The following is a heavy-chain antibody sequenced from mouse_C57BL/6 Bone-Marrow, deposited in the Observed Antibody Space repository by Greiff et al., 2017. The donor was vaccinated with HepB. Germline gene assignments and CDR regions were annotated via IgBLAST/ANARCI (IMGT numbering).Heavy chain of an antibody. CDR1: GYTFTSYW. D-gene: IGHD2-4*01. Sequence: QVQLQQSGAELVKPGASVKLSCKASGYTFTSYWMHWVKQRPGQGLEWIGMIHPNSGSTNYNEKFKSKATLTVDKSSSTAYMQLSSLTSEDSAIYYCARHYDVRAWFAYWGQGTLVTVSA. V-gene: IGHV1-64*01. CDR2: IHPNSGST. CDR3: ARHYDVRAWFAY. J-gene: IGHJ3*01.